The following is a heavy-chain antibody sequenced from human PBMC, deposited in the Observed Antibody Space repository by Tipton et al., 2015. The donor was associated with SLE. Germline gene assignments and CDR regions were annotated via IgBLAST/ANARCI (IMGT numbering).Heavy chain of an antibody. CDR2: IHTSGVT. J-gene: IGHJ4*02. CDR1: GDSISSGTYY. D-gene: IGHD3-10*01. Sequence: TLSLTCTVSGDSISSGTYYWSWIRQPAGKGLEWIGHIHTSGVTNSNPPLKSRVTISVDTSKNQISLKLNSLTAADTAVYYCARDLSGAYGSGSYGLHYWGQGTLVTVSS. CDR3: ARDLSGAYGSGSYGLHY. V-gene: IGHV4-61*09.